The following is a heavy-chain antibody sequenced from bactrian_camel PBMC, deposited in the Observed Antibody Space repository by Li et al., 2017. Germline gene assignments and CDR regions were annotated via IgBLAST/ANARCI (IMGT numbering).Heavy chain of an antibody. CDR1: GFASSSGSY. Sequence: VQLVESGGGSVHAGGSLRLSCAASGFASSSGSYIAWFRQTPGKEREGVASINGAGDMPFYADSVKGRFTISRDNARNTVYLQMKSLEPEDTAMYYCGRRATFRLGWNHSNQYDYWGQGTQVTVS. D-gene: IGHD1*01. J-gene: IGHJ4*01. CDR3: GRRATFRLGWNHSNQYDY. V-gene: IGHV3S40*01. CDR2: INGAGDMP.